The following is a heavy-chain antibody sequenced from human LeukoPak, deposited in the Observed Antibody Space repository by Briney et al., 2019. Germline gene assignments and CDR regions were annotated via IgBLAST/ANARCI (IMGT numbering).Heavy chain of an antibody. CDR1: GYTFTGYY. Sequence: ASVKVSCKASGYTFTGYYVHWVRQAPGQGLEWMGWIYPYSGDTNYAQNFQGRVTMTRDTSISTAYMELSSLKSDDTAVYYCARDRNSGSSLDIWGQGTMLTVSS. V-gene: IGHV1-2*02. D-gene: IGHD6-6*01. CDR2: IYPYSGDT. CDR3: ARDRNSGSSLDI. J-gene: IGHJ3*02.